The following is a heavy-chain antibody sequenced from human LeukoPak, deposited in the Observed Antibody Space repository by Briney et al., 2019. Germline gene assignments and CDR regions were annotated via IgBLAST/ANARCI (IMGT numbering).Heavy chain of an antibody. V-gene: IGHV3-23*01. CDR2: ISGSGDST. Sequence: GGSLRLSCAASGFTFSSYAMSWVRQAPGKGLEWVSAISGSGDSTYYADAVKGRFTISRDNSKNTLYLQMNSLRAEDTAIYYCAKEGNGDYYFDYWGQGTLLTVSS. CDR1: GFTFSSYA. CDR3: AKEGNGDYYFDY. J-gene: IGHJ4*02. D-gene: IGHD4-17*01.